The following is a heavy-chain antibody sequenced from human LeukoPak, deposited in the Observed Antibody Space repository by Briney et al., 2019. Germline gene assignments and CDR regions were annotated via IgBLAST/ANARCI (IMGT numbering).Heavy chain of an antibody. CDR1: GYTFTGYY. J-gene: IGHJ5*02. V-gene: IGHV1-2*02. CDR3: ARDLSFGAPYNWFDP. D-gene: IGHD3-10*01. Sequence: ASVKVSCKASGYTFTGYYMHWVRQAPGQGLEWMGWINPNSGGTNYAQKFQGRVTMTRDTSISTAYMELSRLRSDDTAVYYCARDLSFGAPYNWFDPWGQGTLVTVSS. CDR2: INPNSGGT.